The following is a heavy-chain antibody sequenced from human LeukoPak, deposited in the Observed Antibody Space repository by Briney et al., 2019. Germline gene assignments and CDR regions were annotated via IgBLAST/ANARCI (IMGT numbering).Heavy chain of an antibody. CDR2: ISSTSSYI. V-gene: IGHV3-21*01. D-gene: IGHD2-15*01. Sequence: PGGSLRLSCAASGFTFSSCAMSWVRQAPGKGLEWVSSISSTSSYIYYADSVKGRFTISRDNAKNSLYLQMNSLRAEDTAVYYCARDRLYCSGGGCYDYYYYYGMDVWGQGTTVTVSS. J-gene: IGHJ6*02. CDR3: ARDRLYCSGGGCYDYYYYYGMDV. CDR1: GFTFSSCA.